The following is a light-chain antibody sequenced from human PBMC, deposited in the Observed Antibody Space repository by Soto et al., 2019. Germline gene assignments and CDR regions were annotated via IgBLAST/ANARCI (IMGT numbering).Light chain of an antibody. CDR1: SSDVGGYNY. CDR2: DVT. V-gene: IGLV2-14*03. J-gene: IGLJ1*01. Sequence: QSVLTQPASVSGSPGQSITISCTGTSSDVGGYNYVSCYQHHPGKAPKLIIYDVTNRPSGVSNPFSGSKSGNTASLTISGLQPEDEADYYCSSYTTSNTRQMVFGTGTKSPS. CDR3: SSYTTSNTRQMV.